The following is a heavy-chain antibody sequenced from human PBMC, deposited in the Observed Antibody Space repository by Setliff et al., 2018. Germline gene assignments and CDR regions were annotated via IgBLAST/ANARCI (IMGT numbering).Heavy chain of an antibody. CDR2: IYVSGKT. CDR3: ARNPASFQYSFDH. Sequence: LSLTCTVSGVSIDQNYWSWVRQPAGKGLEWIGRIYVSGKTNYNPSLKSQVTMSVDASKSQVSLKLTSVTAADTAVYYCARNPASFQYSFDHWGRGTLFPVSS. J-gene: IGHJ2*01. V-gene: IGHV4-4*07. D-gene: IGHD6-6*01. CDR1: GVSIDQNY.